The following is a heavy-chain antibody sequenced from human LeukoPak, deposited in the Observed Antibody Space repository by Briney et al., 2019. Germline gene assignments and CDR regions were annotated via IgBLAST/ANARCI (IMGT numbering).Heavy chain of an antibody. D-gene: IGHD5-24*01. Sequence: GSLRLSCAASGFTFSSYEMNWVRQAPGKGLEWVSYISSSGSTIYYADSVKGRFTISRDNAKNSLYLQMNSLRAEDTAVYYCARARDGYFDYWGQRTLVTVSS. J-gene: IGHJ4*02. CDR1: GFTFSSYE. CDR2: ISSSGSTI. V-gene: IGHV3-48*03. CDR3: ARARDGYFDY.